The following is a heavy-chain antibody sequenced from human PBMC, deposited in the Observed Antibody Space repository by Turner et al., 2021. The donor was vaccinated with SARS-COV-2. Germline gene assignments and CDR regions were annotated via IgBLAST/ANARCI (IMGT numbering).Heavy chain of an antibody. V-gene: IGHV1-69*02. J-gene: IGHJ2*01. CDR1: GGTFSSFI. Sequence: QVQLVQSGGEVRKPGSAVKVSCRACGGTFSSFITNWVRHAPGQGLGWMGEIIPLPGIANYAQKFEGRVTVTADTTTSTVYMELSSMRSEDTAVYYGARPTSCGGDCYYFDLWGRGTLVSVSS. CDR2: IIPLPGIA. CDR3: ARPTSCGGDCYYFDL. D-gene: IGHD2-21*02.